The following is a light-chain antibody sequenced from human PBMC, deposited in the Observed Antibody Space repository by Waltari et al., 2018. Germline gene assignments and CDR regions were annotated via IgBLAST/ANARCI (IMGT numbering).Light chain of an antibody. J-gene: IGLJ3*02. V-gene: IGLV1-44*01. CDR2: FNT. CDR3: ETWDGGLNGPV. CDR1: GSNIETSP. Sequence: SGLTQPPSASGTPGQWVTISCSSSGSNIETSPANWYLQLPGTAPKLVIYFNTERPSGVPDRVSGSRSGTSASLVISGLQSEDEGDYFCETWDGGLNGPVFGGGTRLTVL.